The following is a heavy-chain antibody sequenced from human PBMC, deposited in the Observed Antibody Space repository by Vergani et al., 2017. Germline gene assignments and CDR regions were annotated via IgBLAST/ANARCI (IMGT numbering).Heavy chain of an antibody. J-gene: IGHJ4*02. V-gene: IGHV1-46*03. CDR3: ARGDYGILTGYRY. CDR1: GYTFSNYY. Sequence: QVQVVQSGAEVKKSGASVKVSCKTSGYTFSNYYMHWVRQAPGQGLEWMGIINPSGGHTNYAQKFQGRVTMTRDTSTSTVYMELSSLTSEDTDIYYCARGDYGILTGYRYWGQGTLVTVSA. D-gene: IGHD3-9*01. CDR2: INPSGGHT.